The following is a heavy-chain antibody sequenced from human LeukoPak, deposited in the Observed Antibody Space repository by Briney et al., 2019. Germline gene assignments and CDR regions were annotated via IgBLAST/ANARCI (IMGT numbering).Heavy chain of an antibody. CDR1: GGSFSGYY. CDR2: IYYSGST. V-gene: IGHV4-59*01. J-gene: IGHJ4*02. CDR3: ARVAHDLYPYYFDY. D-gene: IGHD5/OR15-5a*01. Sequence: SETLSLTCAVYGGSFSGYYWSWIRQTPGKGLEWIGYIYYSGSTNFNPSLKSRVTISVDTSKNQFSLKMSSVTAADTAVYYCARVAHDLYPYYFDYWGQGTLVTVSS.